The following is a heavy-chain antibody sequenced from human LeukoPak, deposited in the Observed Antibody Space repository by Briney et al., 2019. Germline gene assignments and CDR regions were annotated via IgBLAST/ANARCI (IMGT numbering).Heavy chain of an antibody. CDR2: TKQDGSEK. CDR3: ATDSSPDF. J-gene: IGHJ4*02. CDR1: GFTFRNYW. V-gene: IGHV3-7*01. D-gene: IGHD3-22*01. Sequence: PGGSLRLSCAASGFTFRNYWMSWVRQAPGKGLEWVANTKQDGSEKYYVDSVKGRFTISRDNSKNTLYLQMNSLRADDTAVYYCATDSSPDFWGQGTLVTVSS.